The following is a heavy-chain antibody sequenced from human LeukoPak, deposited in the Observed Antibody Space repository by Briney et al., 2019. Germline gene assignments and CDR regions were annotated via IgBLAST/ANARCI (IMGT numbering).Heavy chain of an antibody. CDR2: ISSSSSTI. V-gene: IGHV3-48*04. J-gene: IGHJ4*02. CDR3: ARAPSYDYVWGSYRSPFDY. CDR1: GFTFSSYS. D-gene: IGHD3-16*02. Sequence: PGGSLRLSCAASGFTFSSYSMNWVRQAPGKGLEWVSYISSSSSTIYYADSVKGRFTISRDNAKNSLYLQMNSLRAEDTAVYYCARAPSYDYVWGSYRSPFDYWGQGTLVTVSS.